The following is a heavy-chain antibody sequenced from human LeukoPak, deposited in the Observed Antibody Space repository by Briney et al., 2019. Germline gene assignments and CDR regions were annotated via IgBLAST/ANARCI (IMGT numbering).Heavy chain of an antibody. J-gene: IGHJ5*02. CDR1: GDSISSSSYY. CDR2: IHYSGST. Sequence: SETLSLTCTVSGDSISSSSYYWGWIRQPPGKGLEWIGSIHYSGSTDYNSTLKSRVTISVDTSKNQFSLKLSSVTAADTAVYYCARNLVMGRGVMILKKPCWFDPWGQGTLVTVSS. D-gene: IGHD3-10*01. V-gene: IGHV4-39*01. CDR3: ARNLVMGRGVMILKKPCWFDP.